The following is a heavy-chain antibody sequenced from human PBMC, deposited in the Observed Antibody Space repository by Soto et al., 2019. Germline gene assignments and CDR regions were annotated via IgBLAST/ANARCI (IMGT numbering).Heavy chain of an antibody. V-gene: IGHV1-18*01. CDR3: ARGRDGDY. CDR2: ISAHNGNT. D-gene: IGHD6-6*01. CDR1: GYAFTTYG. J-gene: IGHJ4*02. Sequence: QVHLVQSGAEVKKPGASVKVSCKGSGYAFTTYGITWVRQAPGQGLEWMGWISAHNGNTNYAQKLQVRVTVTRDTSTSTAYMELRSLRSDDTAVYYCARGRDGDYGGQGALVTVSS.